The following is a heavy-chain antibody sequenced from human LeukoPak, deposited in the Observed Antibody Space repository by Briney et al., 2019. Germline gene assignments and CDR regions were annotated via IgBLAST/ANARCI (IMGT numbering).Heavy chain of an antibody. CDR3: TSPEWLRLGYYYYMDV. Sequence: PGGSLRLSCAASGFTFSGSAMHWVRQASGKGLEWVGRIRSKANSYATAYAAPVKGRFTISRDDSKNTAYLQMNSLKTEDTAVYYCTSPEWLRLGYYYYMDVWGKGTTVTVSS. D-gene: IGHD5-12*01. CDR2: IRSKANSYAT. CDR1: GFTFSGSA. V-gene: IGHV3-73*01. J-gene: IGHJ6*03.